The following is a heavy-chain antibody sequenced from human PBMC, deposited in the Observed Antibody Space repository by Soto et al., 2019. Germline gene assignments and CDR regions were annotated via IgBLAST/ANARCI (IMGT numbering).Heavy chain of an antibody. CDR3: ARSEEDSDYYYYGMDV. V-gene: IGHV6-1*01. CDR2: TYYRSQWYN. J-gene: IGHJ6*02. CDR1: GDSVSSNSVA. Sequence: SQTLSLTCVISGDSVSSNSVAWNWVRQSPSRGLEWLGRTYYRSQWYNDYAVSVRSRIAINPDTSKNHFSLQLNSVTPDDTAVYYCARSEEDSDYYYYGMDVWGQGTTVTVS. D-gene: IGHD2-15*01.